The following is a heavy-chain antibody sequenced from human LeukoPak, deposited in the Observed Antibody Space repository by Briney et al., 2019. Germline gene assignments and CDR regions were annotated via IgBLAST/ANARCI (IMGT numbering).Heavy chain of an antibody. J-gene: IGHJ4*02. V-gene: IGHV1-18*01. D-gene: IGHD1-26*01. Sequence: ASVKVSCKASGFTFTSYGITWVRQAPGQGLEWMGWISAYNGNTQYAQNLQGRVTMTTDTSTNTAYMELRSLRSDDTAVYYCARDPLDYWATSSGSRRPAFDYWGQGTPVTVSS. CDR2: ISAYNGNT. CDR3: ARDPLDYWATSSGSRRPAFDY. CDR1: GFTFTSYG.